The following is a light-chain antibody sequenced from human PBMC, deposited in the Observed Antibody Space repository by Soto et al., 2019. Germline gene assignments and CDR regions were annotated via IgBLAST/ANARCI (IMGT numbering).Light chain of an antibody. CDR1: QSISSW. CDR2: DAS. Sequence: DIQMTQSPSTLSASVGDGVTITCRASQSISSWLAWYQQKPGKAPKLLIYDASSLESGVPSRFSGSGSGTEFTLTISSLQPDDFATYYCQQYNSSPITFGQGTRLEIK. CDR3: QQYNSSPIT. V-gene: IGKV1-5*01. J-gene: IGKJ5*01.